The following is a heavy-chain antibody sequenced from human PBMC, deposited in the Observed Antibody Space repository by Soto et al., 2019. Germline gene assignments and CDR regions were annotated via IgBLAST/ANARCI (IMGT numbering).Heavy chain of an antibody. Sequence: PGGSLRLCCAASGVTFSSYGMHWVRQAPGKGLEWVAVIWYDGSNKYYADSVKGRFTISRDNSKNTLYLQMNSLRAEDTAVYYCAKEGSTSDYYYYGMDVWGQGTTVTVSS. J-gene: IGHJ6*02. CDR3: AKEGSTSDYYYYGMDV. CDR2: IWYDGSNK. D-gene: IGHD2-2*01. V-gene: IGHV3-30*02. CDR1: GVTFSSYG.